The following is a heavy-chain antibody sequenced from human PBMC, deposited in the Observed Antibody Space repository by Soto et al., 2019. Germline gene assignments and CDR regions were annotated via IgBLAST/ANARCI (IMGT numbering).Heavy chain of an antibody. CDR3: ARRNACRGGSCRPYYFYYMDV. Sequence: PGESLKISCKGSGYSFTSYWIGWVRQMPGKGLEWMGIIYPGDSDTRYSPSFQGQVTVSADKSISTAYLQWSSLKASDTAMYYCARRNACRGGSCRPYYFYYMDVWGKGTTVTVSS. D-gene: IGHD2-15*01. CDR1: GYSFTSYW. J-gene: IGHJ6*03. V-gene: IGHV5-51*01. CDR2: IYPGDSDT.